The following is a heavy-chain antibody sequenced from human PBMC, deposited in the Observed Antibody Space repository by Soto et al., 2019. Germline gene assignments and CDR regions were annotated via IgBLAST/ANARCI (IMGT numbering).Heavy chain of an antibody. Sequence: ASVRVSCTSSGYTFTGCYMHWVLQDPGQGLEWMGWINPNSGGTNYAQKFQGRVTMTRDTSISTAYMELSRLRSDDTAVYYCARDRGHCSGGSCNHWWFDPWGQGTLVTVSS. V-gene: IGHV1-2*02. CDR1: GYTFTGCY. CDR2: INPNSGGT. J-gene: IGHJ5*02. CDR3: ARDRGHCSGGSCNHWWFDP. D-gene: IGHD2-15*01.